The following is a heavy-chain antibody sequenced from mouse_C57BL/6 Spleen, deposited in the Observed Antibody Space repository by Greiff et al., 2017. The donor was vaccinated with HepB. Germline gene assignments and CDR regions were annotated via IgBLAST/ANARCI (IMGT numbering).Heavy chain of an antibody. CDR2: IDPETGGT. J-gene: IGHJ3*01. CDR1: GYTFTDYE. Sequence: QVQLQQSGAELVRPGASVTLSCKASGYTFTDYEMHWVKQTPVHGLEWIGAIDPETGGTAYNQKFKGKAILTADKSSSTAYMELRRLTAEDSAVYYCTRSGSSYDWFAYWGQGTLVTVSA. V-gene: IGHV1-15*01. CDR3: TRSGSSYDWFAY. D-gene: IGHD1-1*01.